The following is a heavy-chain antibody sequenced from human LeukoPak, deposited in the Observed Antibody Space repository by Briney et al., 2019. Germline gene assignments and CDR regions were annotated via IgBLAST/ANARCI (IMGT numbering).Heavy chain of an antibody. J-gene: IGHJ6*02. D-gene: IGHD6-19*01. CDR3: ARDGYSSGWWDYYYGMDV. Sequence: GGSLRLSCAASGFTFSSYSMNWVRQAPGKGLEWVSSISSSSSYIYYADSVKGRFTISRDNAKNSLYLQMNSLRAEDTAVYYCARDGYSSGWWDYYYGMDVWGQGTTVTVSS. V-gene: IGHV3-21*01. CDR1: GFTFSSYS. CDR2: ISSSSSYI.